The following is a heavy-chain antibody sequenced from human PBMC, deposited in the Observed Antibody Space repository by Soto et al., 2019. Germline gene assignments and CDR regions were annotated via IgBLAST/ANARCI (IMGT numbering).Heavy chain of an antibody. J-gene: IGHJ5*02. CDR1: GDSMTSGSYY. Sequence: SETLSLTCVVSGDSMTSGSYYWSWVRQPPGKGLEWLGNIYYRGATSHNPSLKGRLLISADTSRNQFSLELASVTAADTAVYYCARENPLNWGGWFDPWGQGILVTVSS. CDR2: IYYRGAT. V-gene: IGHV4-30-4*01. D-gene: IGHD2-21*01. CDR3: ARENPLNWGGWFDP.